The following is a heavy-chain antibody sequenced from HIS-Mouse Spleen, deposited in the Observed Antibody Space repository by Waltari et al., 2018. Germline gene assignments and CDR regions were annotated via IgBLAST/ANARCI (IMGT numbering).Heavy chain of an antibody. CDR1: GFTFSSSG. CDR2: IWYDGSNK. Sequence: QVQLVESGGGVVQPGRSLRLSCAAPGFTFSSSGMHWVRQAPGKGLEWVAVIWYDGSNKYYADSVKGRFTISRDNSKNTLYLQMNSLRAEDTAVYYCAKGKYYFDYWGQGTLVTVSS. J-gene: IGHJ4*02. CDR3: AKGKYYFDY. V-gene: IGHV3-33*06.